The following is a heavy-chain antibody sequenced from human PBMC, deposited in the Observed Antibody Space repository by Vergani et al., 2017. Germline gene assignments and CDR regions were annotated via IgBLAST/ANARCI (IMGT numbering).Heavy chain of an antibody. J-gene: IGHJ5*02. D-gene: IGHD2-21*02. V-gene: IGHV4-39*07. CDR2: IYYSGGT. Sequence: QLQLQESGPGLVKPSETLSLPCTVSGGPISRSSYYWGWLRHPPGKGLGWIGRIYYSGGTYYNPSLKSRFTISVDTSKNQFSLKLSSVTAADTAVYYCARAVSYCGGDCYSLYWFDPWAREPWSPSPQ. CDR1: GGPISRSSYY. CDR3: ARAVSYCGGDCYSLYWFDP.